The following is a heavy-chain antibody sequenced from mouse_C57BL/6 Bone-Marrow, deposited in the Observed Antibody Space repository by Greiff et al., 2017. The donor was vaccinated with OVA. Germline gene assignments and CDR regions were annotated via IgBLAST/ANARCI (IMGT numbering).Heavy chain of an antibody. V-gene: IGHV3-6*01. J-gene: IGHJ2*01. CDR2: ISYDGSN. Sequence: EVKLMESGPGLVKPSQSLSLTCSVTGYFITSGYSWTWIRQFPGNKLEWLGYISYDGSNNYNTSLNNRISITRDTSKNQFILTLNSVTTEDTATYYCARDDYDSLYYWGQGTTLTVSS. CDR1: GYFITSGYS. D-gene: IGHD2-4*01. CDR3: ARDDYDSLYY.